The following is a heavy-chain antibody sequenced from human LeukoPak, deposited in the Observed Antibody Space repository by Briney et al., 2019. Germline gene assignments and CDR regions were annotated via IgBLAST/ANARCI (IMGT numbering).Heavy chain of an antibody. Sequence: ASVKVSCKASGYTFTGYYMHWVRQAPGQRLEWMGWINPNSGGTNYAQKFQGRVTMTRDTSISTAYMELSRLRSDDTAVYYCARDAATVTKLVFDPWGQGTLVTVSS. D-gene: IGHD4-17*01. CDR3: ARDAATVTKLVFDP. CDR1: GYTFTGYY. CDR2: INPNSGGT. V-gene: IGHV1-2*02. J-gene: IGHJ5*02.